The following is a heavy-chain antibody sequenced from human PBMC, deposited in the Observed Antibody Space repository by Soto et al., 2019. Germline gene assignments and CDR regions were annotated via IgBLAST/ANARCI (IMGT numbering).Heavy chain of an antibody. CDR3: TTPWPFTVTNEVDY. D-gene: IGHD4-17*01. V-gene: IGHV3-15*01. J-gene: IGHJ4*02. CDR2: IKSKTDGGTT. CDR1: GFTFSNAW. Sequence: PGGSLRLSCAASGFTFSNAWMSWVRQAPGKGLEWVGRIKSKTDGGTTDYAAPVKGRFTISRDDSKNTLYLQMNSLKTEDTAVYYCTTPWPFTVTNEVDYWGQGTLVTVSS.